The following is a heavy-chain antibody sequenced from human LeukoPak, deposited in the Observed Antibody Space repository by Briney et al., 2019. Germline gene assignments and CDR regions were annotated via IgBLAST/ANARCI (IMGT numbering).Heavy chain of an antibody. CDR2: IYPRNSNT. V-gene: IGHV5-51*01. D-gene: IGHD2-21*02. CDR3: ARLDSAGDWLY. J-gene: IGHJ4*02. Sequence: PGESLKISGQGSGYSFATYWIGWVRQMPGKGLEWMGIIYPRNSNTRYSPSFQGQVTISADTSINTAYLQWSTLKASDTAMYYCARLDSAGDWLYWGQGTLVTVSS. CDR1: GYSFATYW.